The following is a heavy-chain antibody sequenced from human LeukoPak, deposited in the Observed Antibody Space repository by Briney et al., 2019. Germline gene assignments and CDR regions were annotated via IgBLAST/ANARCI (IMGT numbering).Heavy chain of an antibody. Sequence: SETLSLTCTVSCVSITSDIFYWNWIRQHPGRGLEWIGSIHNSRGTSYNPSLARRLTISLDTSENQFFLKMSYVTAADTAMYYCGKVGSNSNSWGQGTLVTVSS. CDR1: CVSITSDIFY. V-gene: IGHV4-31*03. CDR2: IHNSRGT. D-gene: IGHD4-23*01. J-gene: IGHJ4*02. CDR3: GKVGSNSNS.